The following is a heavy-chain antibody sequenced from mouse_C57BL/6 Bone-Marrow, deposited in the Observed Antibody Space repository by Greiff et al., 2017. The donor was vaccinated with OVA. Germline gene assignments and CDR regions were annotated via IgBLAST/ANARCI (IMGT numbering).Heavy chain of an antibody. J-gene: IGHJ2*01. CDR2: IYPGDGDT. CDR1: GYAFSSSW. CDR3: ALYDGKGY. D-gene: IGHD2-1*01. Sequence: VKLMESGPELVKPGASVKLSCKASGYAFSSSWMNWVKQRPGKGLEWIGRIYPGDGDTNYNGKFKGKATLTADKSSSTAYMQLSSLASENSAVYFCALYDGKGYWGQGTTLTVSS. V-gene: IGHV1-82*01.